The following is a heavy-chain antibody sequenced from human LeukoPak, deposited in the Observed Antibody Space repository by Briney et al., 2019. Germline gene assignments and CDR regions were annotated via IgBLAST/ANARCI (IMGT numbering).Heavy chain of an antibody. CDR2: IIPIFGTA. V-gene: IGHV1-69*13. CDR1: GGTFSSYA. Sequence: WASVKVSCKASGGTFSSYAISWVRQAPGQGLEWMGGIIPIFGTANYAQKFQGRVTITADESTSTVYMELSSLRSEDTAVYYCARDLRIVVVNKDYYYGMDVWGQGTTVTVSS. D-gene: IGHD3-22*01. J-gene: IGHJ6*02. CDR3: ARDLRIVVVNKDYYYGMDV.